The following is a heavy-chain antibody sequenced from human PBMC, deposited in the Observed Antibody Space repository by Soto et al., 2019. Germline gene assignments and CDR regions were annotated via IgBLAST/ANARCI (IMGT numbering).Heavy chain of an antibody. CDR3: ARLGSTNTFDI. CDR1: GVTFSDHW. J-gene: IGHJ3*02. D-gene: IGHD2-2*01. V-gene: IGHV3-74*01. Sequence: GGSLRLSCAASGVTFSDHWMHWVRQAAGKGLVWVSRIKGDGSYTNYADSVKGRFTIIRDNAKNTLYLQMNSLIAEDTAVYYCARLGSTNTFDIWGLGTKVTVSS. CDR2: IKGDGSYT.